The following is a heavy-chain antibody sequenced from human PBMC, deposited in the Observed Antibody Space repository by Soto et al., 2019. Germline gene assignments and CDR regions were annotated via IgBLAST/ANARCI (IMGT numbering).Heavy chain of an antibody. Sequence: SVKVSCKASGGTFSSYAISWVRQAPGQGLEWMGGIIPIFGTANYAQKFQGRVTITADESTSTAYMELSSLRSEDTAVYYCAREFYDSSGYYFNYFDYWGQGTLVTVSS. D-gene: IGHD3-22*01. V-gene: IGHV1-69*13. CDR1: GGTFSSYA. CDR3: AREFYDSSGYYFNYFDY. J-gene: IGHJ4*02. CDR2: IIPIFGTA.